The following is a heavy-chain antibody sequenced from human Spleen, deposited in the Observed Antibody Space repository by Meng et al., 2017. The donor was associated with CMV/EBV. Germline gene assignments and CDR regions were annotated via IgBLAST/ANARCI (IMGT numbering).Heavy chain of an antibody. D-gene: IGHD2-2*01. V-gene: IGHV3-30*02. CDR1: GFTFSSYG. J-gene: IGHJ3*02. CDR2: IRYDGSNK. Sequence: GGSLRLSCAASGFTFSSYGMHWVRQAPGKGLEWVAFIRYDGSNKYYADSVKGRFTISRDNSKNTLYLQMNSLRAEDTAVYYCAKDLEYCSSTSCYWGAFDIWGQGTMVTVSS. CDR3: AKDLEYCSSTSCYWGAFDI.